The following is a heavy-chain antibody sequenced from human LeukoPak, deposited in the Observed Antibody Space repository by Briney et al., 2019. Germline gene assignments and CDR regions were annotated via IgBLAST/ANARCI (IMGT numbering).Heavy chain of an antibody. Sequence: ASVKVSCKVSGYTLTELSMHWVRQAPGKGLEWMGGFDPEDGEAVYAQNFQGRVTMTEDTSAGTAYTELNSLRSEDTAVYYCATSLRGVPNSFDPWGQGTLVTVSS. CDR2: FDPEDGEA. CDR3: ATSLRGVPNSFDP. J-gene: IGHJ5*02. V-gene: IGHV1-24*01. D-gene: IGHD3-10*01. CDR1: GYTLTELS.